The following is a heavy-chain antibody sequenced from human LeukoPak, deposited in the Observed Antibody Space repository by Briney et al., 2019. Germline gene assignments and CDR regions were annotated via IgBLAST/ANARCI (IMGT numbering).Heavy chain of an antibody. CDR1: GYTFSSYS. J-gene: IGHJ4*02. D-gene: IGHD3-22*01. V-gene: IGHV3-21*01. CDR2: ISVRSNYI. Sequence: GGSLRLSCVASGYTFSSYSINWVRHAPGKGLEWVSSISVRSNYIYYSDSVRGRFSISRDDARDSLYLQMNSLRAEDTAVYFCVRLRRNSDTSGFYYYYDFWGQGTLVTVSS. CDR3: VRLRRNSDTSGFYYYYDF.